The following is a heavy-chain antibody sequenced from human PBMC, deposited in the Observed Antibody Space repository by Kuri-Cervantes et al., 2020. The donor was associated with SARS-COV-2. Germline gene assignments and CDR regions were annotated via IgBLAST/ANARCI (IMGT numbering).Heavy chain of an antibody. J-gene: IGHJ6*02. CDR1: GFTFSSYS. V-gene: IGHV3-48*02. Sequence: GESLKISCAASGFTFSSYSMNWVRQAPGKGLEWVPYISSSSTIYYADSVKGRFTISRDNAKNSLFLQMNSLRDEDTAVYYCARDRGSSVVTIFGVVRGTYYYGMDVWGQGTTVTVSS. CDR3: ARDRGSSVVTIFGVVRGTYYYGMDV. CDR2: ISSSSTI. D-gene: IGHD3-3*01.